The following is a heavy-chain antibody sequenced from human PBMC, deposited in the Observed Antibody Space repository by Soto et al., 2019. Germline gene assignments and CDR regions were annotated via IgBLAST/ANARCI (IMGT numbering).Heavy chain of an antibody. CDR2: ISHSGST. CDR1: GGSISSAAYY. D-gene: IGHD5-18*01. J-gene: IGHJ4*02. CDR3: AREYTYGSNFFDC. V-gene: IGHV4-31*03. Sequence: QVQLQESGPGLVKPSQTLSLTYTVSGGSISSAAYYWSWIRQHPGKGLKWIGYISHSGSTYYTPSLKSRVIISADTSKNQFSVNLTSVTAADTAVYYCAREYTYGSNFFDCWGQGALVTVSS.